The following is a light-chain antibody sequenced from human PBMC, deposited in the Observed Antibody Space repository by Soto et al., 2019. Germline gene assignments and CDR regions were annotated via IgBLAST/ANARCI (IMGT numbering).Light chain of an antibody. V-gene: IGLV1-51*01. CDR3: ASWDNRLNTYV. Sequence: QSVLTQPPSVSAAPGQKVTVSCSGSSSNIGNTFVSWYQQSPGTAPKLLISDNDKRPSGIPDRFSGSKSGTSATLGIAGLQSGDEADYYCASWDNRLNTYVFGSGTKLTVL. CDR1: SSNIGNTF. J-gene: IGLJ1*01. CDR2: DND.